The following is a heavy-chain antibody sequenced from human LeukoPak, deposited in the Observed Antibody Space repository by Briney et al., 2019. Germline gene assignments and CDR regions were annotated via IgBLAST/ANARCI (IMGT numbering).Heavy chain of an antibody. CDR2: INHSGST. J-gene: IGHJ4*02. CDR1: GGSFSGYY. CDR3: ARGGKWELPDYFDY. Sequence: SETLSLTCAVYGGSFSGYYWSWIRQPPGKGMELIGEINHSGSTNYNPSLKSRVTISVDTSKNQFSLKLSSVTAADTAVYYCARGGKWELPDYFDYWGQGTLVTVSS. D-gene: IGHD1-26*01. V-gene: IGHV4-34*01.